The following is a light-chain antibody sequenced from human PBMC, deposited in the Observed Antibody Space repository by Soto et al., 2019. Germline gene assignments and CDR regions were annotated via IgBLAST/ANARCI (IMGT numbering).Light chain of an antibody. V-gene: IGLV1-40*01. Sequence: QSVLTQPPSVSGAPGQRVTIPCTGSSSNIGAGYDVHWYQQLPGTAPKLLIYGNSNRPSGVPDRFSGSKSGTSASLAITGLQAEEEADYYCQSYDSSLSDVFGTGTKVTVL. J-gene: IGLJ1*01. CDR1: SSNIGAGYD. CDR2: GNS. CDR3: QSYDSSLSDV.